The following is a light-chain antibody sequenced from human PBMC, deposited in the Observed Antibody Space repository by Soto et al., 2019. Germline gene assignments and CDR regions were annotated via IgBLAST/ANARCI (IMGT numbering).Light chain of an antibody. Sequence: QSALTQPASVSDSPGQSITISCIGTSSDIGAFYHVSWHQQHPGKAPKLIIYDVINRPSGVSNRFSGSKTGNTASLIISGLQAEDEADYYCSSYTSSSSYVFGSGTKLTVL. CDR3: SSYTSSSSYV. J-gene: IGLJ1*01. CDR1: SSDIGAFYH. V-gene: IGLV2-14*03. CDR2: DVI.